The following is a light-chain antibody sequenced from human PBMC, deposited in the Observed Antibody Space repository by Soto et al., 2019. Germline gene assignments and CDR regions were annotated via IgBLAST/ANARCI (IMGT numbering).Light chain of an antibody. CDR2: GAS. CDR3: HEYNTWPWT. Sequence: EIVLTQSPGTLSLSPGERATLSCRASQSVSRDYLAWYHQKPGQAPRLLIYGASSRATGIPDRFSGSGSGTEFTLTIGSLQSDDFAVYYCHEYNTWPWTFGQGTKVDIK. CDR1: QSVSRDY. J-gene: IGKJ1*01. V-gene: IGKV3-20*01.